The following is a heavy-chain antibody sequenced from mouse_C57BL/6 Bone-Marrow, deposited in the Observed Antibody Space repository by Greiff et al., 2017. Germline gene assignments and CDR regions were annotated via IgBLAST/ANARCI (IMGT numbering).Heavy chain of an antibody. D-gene: IGHD2-4*01. CDR1: GYSITSGYY. V-gene: IGHV3-6*01. J-gene: IGHJ4*01. CDR2: ISYDGSN. Sequence: EVQLVESGPGLVKPSQSLSLTCSVTGYSITSGYYWNWIRQFPGNKLEWMGYISYDGSNNYNPSLKNRISITRDTSKNQFFLKLNSVTTEDTATYYCASGFYYDYDGDAMDYWGQGTSVTVSS. CDR3: ASGFYYDYDGDAMDY.